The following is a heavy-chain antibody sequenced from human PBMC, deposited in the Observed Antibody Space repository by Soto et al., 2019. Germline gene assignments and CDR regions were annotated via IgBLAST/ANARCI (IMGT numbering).Heavy chain of an antibody. V-gene: IGHV3-30*18. CDR1: GFTFSNYW. Sequence: GGSLRLSCAASGFTFSNYWMHWVRQAPGKGLEWVAVISYDGSNKYYADSVKGRFTISRDNSKNTLYLQMNSLRAEDTAVYYCAKAVRDYYYYYGMDVWGQGTTVTVSS. CDR3: AKAVRDYYYYYGMDV. J-gene: IGHJ6*02. CDR2: ISYDGSNK.